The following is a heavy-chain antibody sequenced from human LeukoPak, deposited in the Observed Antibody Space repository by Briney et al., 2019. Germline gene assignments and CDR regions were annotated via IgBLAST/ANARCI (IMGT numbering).Heavy chain of an antibody. Sequence: SVKVSCKASGGTFSSYAISWVRQAPGQGLEWMGGIIPIFGTANYAQKFQGRVTITADKSTSTAYMELSSLRSEDTAVYYCARERWGYCSSTSCYEGVIDYWGQGTLVTVSS. CDR2: IIPIFGTA. CDR1: GGTFSSYA. CDR3: ARERWGYCSSTSCYEGVIDY. D-gene: IGHD2-2*01. J-gene: IGHJ4*02. V-gene: IGHV1-69*06.